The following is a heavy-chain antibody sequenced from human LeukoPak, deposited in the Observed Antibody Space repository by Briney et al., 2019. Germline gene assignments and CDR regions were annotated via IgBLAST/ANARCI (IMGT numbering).Heavy chain of an antibody. CDR2: ISGSSSYI. V-gene: IGHV3-21*01. D-gene: IGHD5-12*01. J-gene: IGHJ4*02. CDR3: ARRDIVAAYFDL. Sequence: GGSLRLSCVASGFTFSSSSMNWVRQAPGKGLEWVSSISGSSSYIYYADSVKGRFTISRDNAKNALYLQMNSLRAEDTAVYYCARRDIVAAYFDLWGQGTLVTVSS. CDR1: GFTFSSSS.